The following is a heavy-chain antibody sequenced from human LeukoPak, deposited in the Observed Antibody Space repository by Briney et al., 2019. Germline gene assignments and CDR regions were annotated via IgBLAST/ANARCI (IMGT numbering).Heavy chain of an antibody. CDR2: FSAYNGNT. Sequence: ASVKVSCKASGYTFTNYGFTWVRQAPGQGLEWMGWFSAYNGNTDYAQIFQGRVSMTRDISTSTAYMELRSLRSDDTAVYYCARGGYDILTGYYLYWGQGTLVTVSS. J-gene: IGHJ4*02. V-gene: IGHV1-18*01. D-gene: IGHD3-9*01. CDR3: ARGGYDILTGYYLY. CDR1: GYTFTNYG.